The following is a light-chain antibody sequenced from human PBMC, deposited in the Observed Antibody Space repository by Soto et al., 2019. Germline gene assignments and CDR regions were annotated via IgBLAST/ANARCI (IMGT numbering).Light chain of an antibody. J-gene: IGKJ4*01. CDR3: PHFSSYPPPVT. V-gene: IGKV1-13*02. CDR1: QDISSA. CDR2: DVS. Sequence: ALQLTQSPSSLSASVGDRVTITCRASQDISSALAWYQQKPGKAPKLLIYDVSSLENGVPSRFSGSGSGTDFTLTISSLQPEDFATYYCPHFSSYPPPVTFGGGTKVEIK.